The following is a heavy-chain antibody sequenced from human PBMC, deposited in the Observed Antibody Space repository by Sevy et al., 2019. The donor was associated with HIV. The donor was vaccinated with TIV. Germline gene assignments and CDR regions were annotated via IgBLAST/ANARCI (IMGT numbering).Heavy chain of an antibody. CDR3: ARDGKSDYYDSSGGWFDP. CDR2: ISSSGSTI. Sequence: GGSLRLSCAASGFTFSDYYMSWIRQAPGKGLEWVSYISSSGSTIYYADSVKGRFTISRDNAKNSLYLQMNSLRAEDTAVYYCARDGKSDYYDSSGGWFDPWGQGTLVTVS. J-gene: IGHJ5*02. V-gene: IGHV3-11*01. CDR1: GFTFSDYY. D-gene: IGHD3-22*01.